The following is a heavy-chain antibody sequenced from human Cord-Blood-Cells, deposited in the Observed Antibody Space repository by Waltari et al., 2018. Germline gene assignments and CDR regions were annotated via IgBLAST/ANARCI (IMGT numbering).Heavy chain of an antibody. Sequence: QVQLVQSGAEVKKPGASVKASCKATGYTFTGSYMHWVRQAPGQGLEWMGRINPNSGGTNYAQKFQGRVTMTRDTSISTAYMELSRLRSDDTAVYYCARPLELGTEGDYWGQGTLVTVSS. CDR3: ARPLELGTEGDY. CDR1: GYTFTGSY. CDR2: INPNSGGT. V-gene: IGHV1-2*06. J-gene: IGHJ4*02. D-gene: IGHD7-27*01.